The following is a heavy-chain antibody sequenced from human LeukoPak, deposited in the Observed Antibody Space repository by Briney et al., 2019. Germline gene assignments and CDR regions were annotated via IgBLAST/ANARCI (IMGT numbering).Heavy chain of an antibody. Sequence: ASVKVSRKASGYTFTSYGISWVRQAPGQGLEWMGWISAYNGNTNYAQKLQGRVTMTTDTSTSTAYMELRSLRSDDTAVYYCARGGCSGGSCPNWFDPWGQGTLVTVSS. D-gene: IGHD2-15*01. J-gene: IGHJ5*02. CDR3: ARGGCSGGSCPNWFDP. CDR1: GYTFTSYG. CDR2: ISAYNGNT. V-gene: IGHV1-18*01.